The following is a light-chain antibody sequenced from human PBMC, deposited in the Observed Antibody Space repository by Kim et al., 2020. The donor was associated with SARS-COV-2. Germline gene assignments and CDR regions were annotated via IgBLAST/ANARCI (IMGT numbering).Light chain of an antibody. Sequence: GQSITISCTGTRLDVGGYNYVSWYQQHPGKAPKIMIYDVHNRPTGVSDRFSGSKSGNTASLTISGLQAEDEADYYCSSWASTTSYVFGTGTKVTVL. CDR2: DVH. J-gene: IGLJ1*01. CDR3: SSWASTTSYV. CDR1: RLDVGGYNY. V-gene: IGLV2-14*03.